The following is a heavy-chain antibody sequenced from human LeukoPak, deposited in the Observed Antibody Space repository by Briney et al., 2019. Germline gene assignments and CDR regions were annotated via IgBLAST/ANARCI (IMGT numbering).Heavy chain of an antibody. J-gene: IGHJ4*02. V-gene: IGHV3-23*01. CDR3: ARDYADYVGYFFFDY. Sequence: PGGSLRLSCAASGFTFNNYAMNSVRQAPGKGLERVSSISGGGEATYYADSAKGRFTISRDNSQNTLYLQMNSLRAEDTAVYYCARDYADYVGYFFFDYWGQGTLVTVSS. CDR1: GFTFNNYA. D-gene: IGHD4-17*01. CDR2: ISGGGEAT.